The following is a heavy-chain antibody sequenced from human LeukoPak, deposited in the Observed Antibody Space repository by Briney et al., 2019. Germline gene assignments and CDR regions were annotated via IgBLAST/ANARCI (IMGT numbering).Heavy chain of an antibody. J-gene: IGHJ4*02. CDR3: ARDYGYCSSTSCYAGRPWDY. Sequence: ASVKVSCKASGYTFTSYGISWVRQAPGQGLEWMGWISAYNGNTNYAQKLQGRVTMTTDTSTSTAYMELRSLRSDDTAVYYCARDYGYCSSTSCYAGRPWDYWGQGTLVTVSS. V-gene: IGHV1-18*01. D-gene: IGHD2-2*03. CDR2: ISAYNGNT. CDR1: GYTFTSYG.